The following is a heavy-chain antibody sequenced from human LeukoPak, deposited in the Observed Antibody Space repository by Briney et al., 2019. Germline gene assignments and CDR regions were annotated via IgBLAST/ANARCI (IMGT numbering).Heavy chain of an antibody. CDR1: GGSFSGYY. D-gene: IGHD3-9*01. V-gene: IGHV4-34*01. J-gene: IGHJ6*04. CDR3: LRSRRGAFDI. Sequence: PSETLSLTCAVYGGSFSGYYWSWIRQPPGKGLEWIGEINHSGSTNYNPSLKGRVTISVDTSKNQFSLKLSSVTAADTAVYYCLRSRRGAFDIWGKGTTVTISS. CDR2: INHSGST.